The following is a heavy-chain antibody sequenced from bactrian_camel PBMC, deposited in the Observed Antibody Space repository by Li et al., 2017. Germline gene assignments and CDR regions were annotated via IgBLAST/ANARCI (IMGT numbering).Heavy chain of an antibody. CDR2: TYGGYGRI. Sequence: DVQLVESGGGSVQAGGSLRLSCQFSGYTNSMFCMGWFRQVPGKERERVATYGGYGRISYAGSAEGRFTITRDKDNLYLQMDSLRPSDTGTYYCAVRLNSGCPIRARDFEHWGQGTQVTVS. V-gene: IGHV3S44*01. CDR1: GYTNSMFC. CDR3: AVRLNSGCPIRARDFEH. D-gene: IGHD4*01. J-gene: IGHJ4*01.